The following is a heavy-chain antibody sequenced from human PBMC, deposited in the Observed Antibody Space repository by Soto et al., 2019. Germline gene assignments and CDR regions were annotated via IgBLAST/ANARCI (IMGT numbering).Heavy chain of an antibody. J-gene: IGHJ4*02. CDR2: ISYDGSNK. V-gene: IGHV3-30-3*01. D-gene: IGHD3-22*01. Sequence: QVQLVESGGGVVQPGRSLRLSCAASGFTFSSYAMHWVRQAPGKGLEWVAVISYDGSNKYYADSVKGRFTISRDNSKNTLYLQMNSLGAEDTAVYYCARESITMIVVVITTSNYFDYWGQGTLVTVSS. CDR1: GFTFSSYA. CDR3: ARESITMIVVVITTSNYFDY.